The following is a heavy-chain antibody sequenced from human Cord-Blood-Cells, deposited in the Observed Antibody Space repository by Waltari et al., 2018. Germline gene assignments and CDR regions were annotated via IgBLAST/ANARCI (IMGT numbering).Heavy chain of an antibody. Sequence: QVQLVQSGAEVKKPGASVKVSCKASGYTFTSYAMHWVRKAPGQRLEWMGWINAGNGNTKYSQKFQGRVTXTRDTSASTAYMELSSLRSEDTAVYYCARVHDYSNFDYWGQGTLVTVSS. V-gene: IGHV1-3*01. CDR2: INAGNGNT. J-gene: IGHJ4*02. D-gene: IGHD4-4*01. CDR1: GYTFTSYA. CDR3: ARVHDYSNFDY.